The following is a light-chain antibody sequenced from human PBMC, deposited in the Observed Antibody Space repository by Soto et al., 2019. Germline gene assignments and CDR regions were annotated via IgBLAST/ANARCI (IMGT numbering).Light chain of an antibody. Sequence: QSALTQPASVSGSPGQSITISCTGTSSDVGGYNRVSWYQQHPNKAPKLMIYEGSKRPSGVSNRFSGSKSGNTASLTISGLQAEDEADYYCCSYAGSDTFMVFGGGTKLTVL. J-gene: IGLJ2*01. CDR3: CSYAGSDTFMV. V-gene: IGLV2-23*03. CDR2: EGS. CDR1: SSDVGGYNR.